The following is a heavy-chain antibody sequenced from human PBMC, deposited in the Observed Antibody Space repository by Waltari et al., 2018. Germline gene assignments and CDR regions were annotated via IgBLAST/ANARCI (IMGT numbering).Heavy chain of an antibody. CDR2: IYHSGST. D-gene: IGHD4-17*01. Sequence: VSGYSISSGYYWGWIRQPPGKGLEWIGSIYHSGSTYYNPSLKSRVTISVDTSKNQFSLKLSSVTAADTAVYYCARLGATVTTASYWYFDLWGRGTLVTVSS. CDR3: ARLGATVTTASYWYFDL. CDR1: GYSISSGYY. V-gene: IGHV4-38-2*01. J-gene: IGHJ2*01.